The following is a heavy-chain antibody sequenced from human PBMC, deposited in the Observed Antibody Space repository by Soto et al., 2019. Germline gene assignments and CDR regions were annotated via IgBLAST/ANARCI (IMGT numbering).Heavy chain of an antibody. J-gene: IGHJ4*02. CDR3: ARASGTYYDRHFDY. Sequence: SETLSLTCAVSRGSIGSYYWNWIRQPPGKGLEWIGYVYYTGNNDYNPSLRSRVTISVDTSKNQFSLRLSSVTAAGTAIYYCARASGTYYDRHFDYWGQGALVTVSS. D-gene: IGHD3-10*01. V-gene: IGHV4-59*01. CDR2: VYYTGNN. CDR1: RGSIGSYY.